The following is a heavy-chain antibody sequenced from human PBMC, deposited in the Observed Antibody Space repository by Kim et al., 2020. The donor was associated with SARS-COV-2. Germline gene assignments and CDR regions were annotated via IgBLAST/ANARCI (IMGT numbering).Heavy chain of an antibody. D-gene: IGHD6-19*01. CDR2: IFYSGST. V-gene: IGHV4-39*07. J-gene: IGHJ5*02. CDR1: GGSISSSSYY. CDR3: ARDDRPLQYSSGWYKAGWFDP. Sequence: SETLSLTCTVSGGSISSSSYYWGWIRQPPGKGLEWIGSIFYSGSTYYNPSLKSRVTISVDTSKNQFSLKLSSVTAADTAVYYCARDDRPLQYSSGWYKAGWFDPWGQGTLVTVSS.